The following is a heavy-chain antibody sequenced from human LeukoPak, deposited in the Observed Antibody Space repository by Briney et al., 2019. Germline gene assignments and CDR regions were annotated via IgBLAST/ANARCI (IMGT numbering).Heavy chain of an antibody. J-gene: IGHJ4*02. Sequence: ASVKVSCKASENTFTGHYVHWVRQAPGQGLEWMGWISPDNGGTNYAQKVRGRVTVTRDTSIRTAYMELGSLTSDDTAVYYCARYSAQGTYWGQGTLVTVSS. CDR1: ENTFTGHY. V-gene: IGHV1-2*02. D-gene: IGHD1-7*01. CDR2: ISPDNGGT. CDR3: ARYSAQGTY.